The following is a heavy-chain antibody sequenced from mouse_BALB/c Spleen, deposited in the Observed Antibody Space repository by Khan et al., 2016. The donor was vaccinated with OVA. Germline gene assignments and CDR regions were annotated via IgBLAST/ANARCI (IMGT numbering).Heavy chain of an antibody. J-gene: IGHJ4*01. V-gene: IGHV3-2*02. Sequence: EVKLLESGPGLVKPSQSLSLTCTVTGYSITSEYAWNWIRQFPGNKLEWMGYISSTGSTRYNPSLKSRISITRDTSKNQFFLQLKSVTTEDTATYYGARSLYYSYGYALDCWGRGTSVTVSS. CDR2: ISSTGST. D-gene: IGHD2-14*01. CDR1: GYSITSEYA. CDR3: ARSLYYSYGYALDC.